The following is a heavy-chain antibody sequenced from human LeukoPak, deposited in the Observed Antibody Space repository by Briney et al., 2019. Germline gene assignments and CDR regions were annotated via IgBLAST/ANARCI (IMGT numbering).Heavy chain of an antibody. V-gene: IGHV3-53*01. D-gene: IGHD4-17*01. CDR2: LYSGGST. Sequence: AGGSLRLSCAASEFTVSSNYMNWVRQAPGKGLEWVSVLYSGGSTYYADSVKGRFTISRDNSKNTLYLQMNSLRAEDTAVYYCAKEEGSVYGEIDYWGQGTLVIVSS. CDR3: AKEEGSVYGEIDY. J-gene: IGHJ4*02. CDR1: EFTVSSNY.